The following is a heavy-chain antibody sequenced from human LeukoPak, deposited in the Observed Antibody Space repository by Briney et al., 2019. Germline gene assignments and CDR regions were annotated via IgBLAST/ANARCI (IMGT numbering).Heavy chain of an antibody. CDR3: AKAGRGGAITMVRGVKGDYYYMDV. CDR1: GFTFSTYG. Sequence: GGSLRLSCAASGFTFSTYGMSWVRQAPGKGLEWVSAISGSGGRTYYADSVKGRFTISRDNCKNTLYLQVNSLRAEDTAVYYCAKAGRGGAITMVRGVKGDYYYMDVWGKGTTVTISS. V-gene: IGHV3-23*01. CDR2: ISGSGGRT. J-gene: IGHJ6*03. D-gene: IGHD3-10*01.